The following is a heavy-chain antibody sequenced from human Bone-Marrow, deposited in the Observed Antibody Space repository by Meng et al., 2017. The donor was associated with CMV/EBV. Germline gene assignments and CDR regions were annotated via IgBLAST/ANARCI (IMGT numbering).Heavy chain of an antibody. D-gene: IGHD3-3*01. CDR1: GFTFSGSA. J-gene: IGHJ6*02. V-gene: IGHV3-73*01. CDR3: TRDYDLEGPYYYYGMDV. Sequence: GEYLKISCAASGFTFSGSAMHWVRQASGKGLEWVGRIRSKANSYATAYAASVKGRFTISRDDSKNTAYLQMNSLKTEDTAVYYCTRDYDLEGPYYYYGMDVWGQGTTVSVSS. CDR2: IRSKANSYAT.